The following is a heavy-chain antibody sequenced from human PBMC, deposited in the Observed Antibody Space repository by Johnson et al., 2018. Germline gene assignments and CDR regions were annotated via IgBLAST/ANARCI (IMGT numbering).Heavy chain of an antibody. CDR3: AYRMAALGQKYFQD. D-gene: IGHD5-12*01. J-gene: IGHJ1*01. CDR2: FDGGSGST. V-gene: IGHV3-23*04. CDR1: GFSFSRSV. Sequence: VQLVESGGGLVQPGGSLRLSCVVSGFSFSRSVMSWVRQAPGKGLEWVSTFDGGSGSTYYADSVKGRFTISRDSSKNTLYLQLNRMRGDDSAVYYCAYRMAALGQKYFQDWGQGALVIVSS.